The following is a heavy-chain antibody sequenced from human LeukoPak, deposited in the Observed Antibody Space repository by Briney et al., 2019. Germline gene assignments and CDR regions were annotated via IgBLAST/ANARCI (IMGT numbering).Heavy chain of an antibody. CDR3: ARGGLGKYSSGWYSDYYFDY. J-gene: IGHJ4*02. CDR2: IYTSGST. D-gene: IGHD6-19*01. V-gene: IGHV4-61*02. Sequence: SQTLSLTCTVSGGSISSVSYYWSWIRQPAGKGLEWIGRIYTSGSTNYNPSLKSRVTMSVDTSKNQFSLKLSSVTAADTAVYYCARGGLGKYSSGWYSDYYFDYWGQGTLVTVSS. CDR1: GGSISSVSYY.